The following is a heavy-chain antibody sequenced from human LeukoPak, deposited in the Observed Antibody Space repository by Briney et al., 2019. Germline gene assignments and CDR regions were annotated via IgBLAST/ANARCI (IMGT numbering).Heavy chain of an antibody. CDR2: INPSGGSI. Sequence: ASVKVSCKAPGYTFTSYYMHWVRQAPGQGLEWMGIINPSGGSISYAQKFQGRVTMTRDTSTSTVYMELSSLRSEDTAVYYCARDRGDYYYGMDVWGQGTTVTVSS. CDR3: ARDRGDYYYGMDV. J-gene: IGHJ6*02. D-gene: IGHD2-15*01. V-gene: IGHV1-46*01. CDR1: GYTFTSYY.